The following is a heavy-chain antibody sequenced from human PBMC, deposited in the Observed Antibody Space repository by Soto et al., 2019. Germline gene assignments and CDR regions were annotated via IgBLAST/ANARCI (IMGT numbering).Heavy chain of an antibody. Sequence: PGGSLRLSCAASGFTFSNAWMNWVRQAPGKGLEWVGRIKSKTDGGTTDYAAPVKGRFTISRDDSKNTLYLQMNSLKTEDTAVYYCTTDIVATISVAVVLLGMDVWGQGTTVTVSS. CDR2: IKSKTDGGTT. V-gene: IGHV3-15*07. CDR1: GFTFSNAW. CDR3: TTDIVATISVAVVLLGMDV. J-gene: IGHJ6*02. D-gene: IGHD5-12*01.